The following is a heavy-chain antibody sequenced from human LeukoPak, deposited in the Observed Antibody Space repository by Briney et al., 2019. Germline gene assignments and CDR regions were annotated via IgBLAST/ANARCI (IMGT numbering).Heavy chain of an antibody. J-gene: IGHJ4*02. Sequence: GASVKVSCKASGYTFTGYFMHWVRQTPGQGLEWMGWINPNSGGTTYAQNFQGRVTMTRDTSISTAYMELSRLRSDDTAVYYCARGSVDGSGTYCYLDYWGQGTLVTVSS. V-gene: IGHV1-2*02. CDR1: GYTFTGYF. D-gene: IGHD3-10*01. CDR3: ARGSVDGSGTYCYLDY. CDR2: INPNSGGT.